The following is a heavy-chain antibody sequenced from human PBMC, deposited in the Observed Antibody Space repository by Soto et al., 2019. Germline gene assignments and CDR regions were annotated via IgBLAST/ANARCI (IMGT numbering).Heavy chain of an antibody. CDR1: GGSISPYY. CDR2: IYYGGST. J-gene: IGHJ4*02. Sequence: SETLSLTCTVSGGSISPYYWSWIRQPPGKGLEWVGYIYYGGSTSYNPSLKSRVTISLETSKSQFSLKLSSVTAADTAVYYCARHGGVAAGSHYGDFDYWGQGTLVTVSS. D-gene: IGHD3-16*01. CDR3: ARHGGVAAGSHYGDFDY. V-gene: IGHV4-59*08.